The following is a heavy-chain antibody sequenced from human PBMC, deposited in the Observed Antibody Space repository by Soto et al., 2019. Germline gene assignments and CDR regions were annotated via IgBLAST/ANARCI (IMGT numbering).Heavy chain of an antibody. V-gene: IGHV4-31*03. CDR3: ARYGPSYYYGSAF. CDR1: GGPISSGGYY. CDR2: IYYSGST. Sequence: SETLSLTCTVSGGPISSGGYYWSWIRQHPGKGLEWIGYIYYSGSTYYNPSLKSRVTITVDTSKNQFSLKLSSVTAADTAVYYCARYGPSYYYGSAFWGKGTTVTVSS. D-gene: IGHD2-21*01. J-gene: IGHJ6*04.